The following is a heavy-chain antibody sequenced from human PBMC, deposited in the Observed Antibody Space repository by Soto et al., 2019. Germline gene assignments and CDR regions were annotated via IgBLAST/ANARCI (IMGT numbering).Heavy chain of an antibody. J-gene: IGHJ6*02. CDR3: ARTSAAGKYYFAMDV. D-gene: IGHD6-13*01. V-gene: IGHV5-51*01. Sequence: GESLKISCKGSGYSFTSYWIGWVLQMPGKGLEWMGIIYPGDSDTRYSPSFQGQVTISADKSISTAYLQWSSLKASDTAMYYYARTSAAGKYYFAMDVWGQATTVTVSS. CDR2: IYPGDSDT. CDR1: GYSFTSYW.